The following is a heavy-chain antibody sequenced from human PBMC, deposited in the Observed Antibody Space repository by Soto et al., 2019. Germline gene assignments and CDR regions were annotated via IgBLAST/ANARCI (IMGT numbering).Heavy chain of an antibody. J-gene: IGHJ6*02. V-gene: IGHV1-2*02. CDR2: INPKTAAT. CDR3: ARIKWGLNHYNGMVV. D-gene: IGHD1-26*01. Sequence: QVQLVQSGAEVKKSGASVKVSCKPSGYSFSDYFIQWVRQAPGQGLEWVAWINPKTAATNYAKKFQGRVSLTWDTSSTAAYMQLTRLRTDDTAVYYCARIKWGLNHYNGMVVWGQGTTVIVSS. CDR1: GYSFSDYF.